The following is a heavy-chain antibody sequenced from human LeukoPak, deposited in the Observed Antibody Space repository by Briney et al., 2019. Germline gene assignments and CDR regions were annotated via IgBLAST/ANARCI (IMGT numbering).Heavy chain of an antibody. J-gene: IGHJ4*02. CDR3: ARDGPFYDSSGSSFDY. Sequence: PGGSLRLSCAASGFTFSSYRMNWLRQAPGKGREWLSYISSSSSYIYYAVSVKGRFTISRDNAKNSLYLQMNSLRAEDTAVYYCARDGPFYDSSGSSFDYWGQGTLVTVSS. CDR2: ISSSSSYI. D-gene: IGHD3-22*01. CDR1: GFTFSSYR. V-gene: IGHV3-21*01.